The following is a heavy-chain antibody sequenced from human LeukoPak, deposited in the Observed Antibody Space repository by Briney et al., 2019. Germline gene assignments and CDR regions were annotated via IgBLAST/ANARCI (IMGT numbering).Heavy chain of an antibody. CDR3: ARHNYSGSGSYYNTHWFDP. J-gene: IGHJ5*02. D-gene: IGHD3-10*01. Sequence: SETLSLTCTVSGGSISSYYWSWVRQPPGKGLEWVGYIYYSGSTNYNPSLKTRLTISVHTSNNHFSLNLSSVPAADTAVYYCARHNYSGSGSYYNTHWFDPWGQGTLVTVSS. V-gene: IGHV4-59*01. CDR1: GGSISSYY. CDR2: IYYSGST.